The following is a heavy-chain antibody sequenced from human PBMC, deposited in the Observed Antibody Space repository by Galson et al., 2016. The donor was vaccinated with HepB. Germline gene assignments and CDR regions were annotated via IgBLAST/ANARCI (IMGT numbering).Heavy chain of an antibody. D-gene: IGHD1-26*01. V-gene: IGHV3-23*01. CDR2: ISRSGDST. CDR1: GFTFNNYG. Sequence: SLRLSCAASGFTFNNYGMTWVRQAPGKGLEVVSSISRSGDSTDYADSVKGRFTISRDNSKNTLSLQMNSLRAVDTAVYYCVQGSTAPAVWGKGTTVTVSS. CDR3: VQGSTAPAV. J-gene: IGHJ6*04.